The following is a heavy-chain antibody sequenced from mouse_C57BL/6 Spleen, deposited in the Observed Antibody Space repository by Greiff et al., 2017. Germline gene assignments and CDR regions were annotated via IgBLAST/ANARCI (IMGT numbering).Heavy chain of an antibody. D-gene: IGHD1-1*01. Sequence: EVKLVESEGGLVQPGSSMKLSCTASGFTFSDYYMAWVRQVPEKGLEWVANINYDGSSTYYLDSLKSRFIISRDNAKNILYLQMSSLKSEDTATYYCARERWPNWYFDVWGTGTTVTVSS. CDR1: GFTFSDYY. V-gene: IGHV5-16*01. J-gene: IGHJ1*03. CDR3: ARERWPNWYFDV. CDR2: INYDGSST.